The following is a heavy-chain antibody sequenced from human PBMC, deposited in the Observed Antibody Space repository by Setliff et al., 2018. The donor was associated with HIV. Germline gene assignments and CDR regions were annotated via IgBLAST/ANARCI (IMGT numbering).Heavy chain of an antibody. J-gene: IGHJ3*02. CDR2: VYPGDSSP. CDR1: GYTFSDYW. D-gene: IGHD3-9*01. Sequence: GESLKISCKGSGYTFSDYWIGWVRQMPGKGLEWMGIVYPGDSSPKYSPSFQGQVTISADKSVSTAYLRWSSLKASDTAMYYCARQGDYHILTGYYSGPHDAFDIWGQGTMVTVSS. V-gene: IGHV5-51*01. CDR3: ARQGDYHILTGYYSGPHDAFDI.